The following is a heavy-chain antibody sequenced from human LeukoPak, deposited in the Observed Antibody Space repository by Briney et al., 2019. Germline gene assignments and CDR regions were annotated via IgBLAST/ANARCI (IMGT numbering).Heavy chain of an antibody. J-gene: IGHJ4*02. D-gene: IGHD3-16*01. CDR2: IWYDGSNK. CDR3: AKDLDDSVWGSRTDMIDY. Sequence: GGSLRLSCASSGFTFSSYGMHWVRQAPGKGLEWVAVIWYDGSNKYCADSVKGRFTISRDNSKNTLYLQMNSLRAEDTAVYYCAKDLDDSVWGSRTDMIDYWGQGTLVTVSS. V-gene: IGHV3-33*06. CDR1: GFTFSSYG.